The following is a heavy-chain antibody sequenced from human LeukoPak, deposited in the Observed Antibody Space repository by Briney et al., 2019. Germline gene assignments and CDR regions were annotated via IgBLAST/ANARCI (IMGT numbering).Heavy chain of an antibody. D-gene: IGHD5-12*01. V-gene: IGHV3-48*04. J-gene: IGHJ4*02. CDR2: ISSSSTI. CDR1: GFTFSSYS. CDR3: ARDIGSGYDPYYFDY. Sequence: GGSLRLSCAASGFTFSSYSMNWVRQAPGKGLEWVSYISSSSTIYYADSVKGRFTISRDNAKNSLYLQMNSLRAEDTAGYYCARDIGSGYDPYYFDYWGQGTLVTVSS.